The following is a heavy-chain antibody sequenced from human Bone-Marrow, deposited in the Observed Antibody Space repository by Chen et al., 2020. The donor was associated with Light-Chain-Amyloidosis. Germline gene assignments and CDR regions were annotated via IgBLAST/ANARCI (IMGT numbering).Heavy chain of an antibody. CDR3: AIDAIYHINWYGTWGDP. CDR2: INPRDGST. D-gene: IGHD1-1*01. Sequence: QVQLVQSGAEVKKPGASVKISCKASGYTLTSYYVHWVRQAPGQGLEWMGIINPRDGSTTDAPKFQGGLSMPRDTSASTVYMQRNCLRSHDTAVYYCAIDAIYHINWYGTWGDPWGQGTLVTVSS. CDR1: GYTLTSYY. J-gene: IGHJ5*02. V-gene: IGHV1-46*01.